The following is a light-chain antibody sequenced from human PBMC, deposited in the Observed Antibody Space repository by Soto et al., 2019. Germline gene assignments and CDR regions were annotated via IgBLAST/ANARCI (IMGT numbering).Light chain of an antibody. Sequence: EIVLTQSPGTLSLSPGERATLSCRASQSVSSDYLAWYQQKPGQAPRLLIHDASTRATGIPDRFSGSGSGTDFTLTISRLEPEDFAVYYCQQYGSSLYTFGQGTKLQIK. CDR2: DAS. V-gene: IGKV3-20*01. CDR1: QSVSSDY. CDR3: QQYGSSLYT. J-gene: IGKJ2*01.